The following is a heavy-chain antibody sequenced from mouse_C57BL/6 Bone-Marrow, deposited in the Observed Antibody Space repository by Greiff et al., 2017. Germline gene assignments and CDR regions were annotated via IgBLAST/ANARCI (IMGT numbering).Heavy chain of an antibody. V-gene: IGHV1-63*01. Sequence: QVHVKQSGAELVRPGTSVKMSCKASGYTFTNYWIGWAKQRPGHGLEWIGDIYPGGGYTNYNEKFKGKATLTADKSSSTAYMQFSSLTSEDSAIYYCARRNYYGSSYGWFAYWGQGTLVTVSA. CDR1: GYTFTNYW. CDR2: IYPGGGYT. J-gene: IGHJ3*01. D-gene: IGHD1-1*01. CDR3: ARRNYYGSSYGWFAY.